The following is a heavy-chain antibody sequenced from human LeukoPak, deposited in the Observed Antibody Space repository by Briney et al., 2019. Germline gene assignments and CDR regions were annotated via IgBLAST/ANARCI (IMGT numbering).Heavy chain of an antibody. J-gene: IGHJ4*02. V-gene: IGHV3-23*01. CDR3: AKALGLRVWGNYRPPAFDY. D-gene: IGHD3-16*02. CDR1: VFTFSNYG. Sequence: GGSLRLSRAASVFTFSNYGMNCVREAPGKGLEWVSGISGRGGSTYSADSVKGRFLIPRDNPMNMLYLQLNSLRAEDTAVYYCAKALGLRVWGNYRPPAFDYWGQGTLVTVSS. CDR2: ISGRGGST.